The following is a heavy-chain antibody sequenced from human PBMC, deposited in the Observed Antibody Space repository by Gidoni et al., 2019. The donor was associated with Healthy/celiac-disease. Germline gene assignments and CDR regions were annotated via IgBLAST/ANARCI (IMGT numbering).Heavy chain of an antibody. CDR3: ARGKATYYDYVWGSYRRGSFDY. V-gene: IGHV3-33*01. CDR1: GFTFSSYG. Sequence: QVQLVESGGGVVQPGRSLRLSCAASGFTFSSYGMPWVRQAPGKGLDGVAVIGYDGSNKYYADSVKGRFTISRDNSKNTLYLQMNSLRAEDTAVYYCARGKATYYDYVWGSYRRGSFDYWGQGTLVTVSS. D-gene: IGHD3-16*02. J-gene: IGHJ4*02. CDR2: IGYDGSNK.